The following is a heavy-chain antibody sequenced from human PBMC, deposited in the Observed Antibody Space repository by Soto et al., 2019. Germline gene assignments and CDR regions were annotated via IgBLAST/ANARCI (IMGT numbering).Heavy chain of an antibody. Sequence: GPPVKVSCKASGYTFTGYYMHWVRQAPGQGLEWMGWINPNSGGTNYAQKFQGRVTMTRDTSISTAYMELSRLRSDDTAVYYCARDPSAVVYPDNWFDPWGQGTLVTVSS. CDR2: INPNSGGT. V-gene: IGHV1-2*02. CDR1: GYTFTGYY. D-gene: IGHD2-2*01. CDR3: ARDPSAVVYPDNWFDP. J-gene: IGHJ5*02.